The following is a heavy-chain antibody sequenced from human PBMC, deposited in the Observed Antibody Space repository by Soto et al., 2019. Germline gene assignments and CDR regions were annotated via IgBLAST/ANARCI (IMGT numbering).Heavy chain of an antibody. V-gene: IGHV5-51*01. CDR1: GYKFSNLC. Sequence: GESLKISCNGSGYKFSNLCLGWVRQMPGKDLECIGVMYPGTSDIRYSPSFQGQVTISADNSISTAYLQWHSLKASDTALSYFATQRDFYYGRDVWGKVTTVTVSS. D-gene: IGHD6-25*01. CDR2: MYPGTSDI. J-gene: IGHJ6*04. CDR3: ATQRDFYYGRDV.